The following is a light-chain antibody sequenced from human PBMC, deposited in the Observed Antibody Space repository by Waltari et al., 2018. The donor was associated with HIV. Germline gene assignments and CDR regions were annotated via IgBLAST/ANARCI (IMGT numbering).Light chain of an antibody. CDR3: QVWDSSTVV. Sequence: SYELIQAPSVSVSPGQTASITCSGDKLGDKYVCWYQQRPGQSPVLVIYQDIKRPSGIPERFSGSSSGNTATLTISGTQTMDEADYYCQVWDSSTVVFGGGTKVTVL. CDR1: KLGDKY. J-gene: IGLJ2*01. CDR2: QDI. V-gene: IGLV3-1*01.